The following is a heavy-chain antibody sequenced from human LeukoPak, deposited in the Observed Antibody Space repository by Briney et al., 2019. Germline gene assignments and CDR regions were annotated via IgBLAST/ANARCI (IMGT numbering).Heavy chain of an antibody. CDR1: GGSFSYYS. J-gene: IGHJ6*02. Sequence: NTSETLFLTCAVYGGSFSYYSWSWIRQPPGKGLEWIGEINHSGSTNYNPSLKSRVTISVDTSKNHFSLKLSSVTAADTAVYYCARGRTTETTFYFYYHGMDVWGQGTTVTVSS. D-gene: IGHD4-11*01. CDR3: ARGRTTETTFYFYYHGMDV. V-gene: IGHV4-34*01. CDR2: INHSGST.